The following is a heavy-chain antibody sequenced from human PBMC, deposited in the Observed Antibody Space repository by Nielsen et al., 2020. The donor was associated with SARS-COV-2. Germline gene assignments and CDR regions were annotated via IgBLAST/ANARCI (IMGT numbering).Heavy chain of an antibody. V-gene: IGHV3-66*01. D-gene: IGHD7-27*01. CDR1: GFPISSSF. Sequence: GESLKISCGASGFPISSSFLSWVRQAAGKGLDWVSVIYTDGSTSHADSVKGRFTISRHNSKNTLYLQINSLRAEDTAVYYCARDNWGRMDVWGQGTTVTFSS. J-gene: IGHJ6*02. CDR2: IYTDGST. CDR3: ARDNWGRMDV.